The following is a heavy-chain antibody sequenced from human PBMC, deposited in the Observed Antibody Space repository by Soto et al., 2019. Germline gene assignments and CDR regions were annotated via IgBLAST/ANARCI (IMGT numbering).Heavy chain of an antibody. V-gene: IGHV1-69*06. Sequence: QVQLVQSGAEVKKPGSSVKVSCKASGGTFSSYAISWVRQAPGQGLEWMGGIIPIFGTANYAQKFQGRVTITADKSTSTAYMELSSLRSEDTAVYYCARYLPFLEWFRGQNWFDPWGQGTLVTVSS. CDR3: ARYLPFLEWFRGQNWFDP. J-gene: IGHJ5*02. CDR2: IIPIFGTA. CDR1: GGTFSSYA. D-gene: IGHD3-3*02.